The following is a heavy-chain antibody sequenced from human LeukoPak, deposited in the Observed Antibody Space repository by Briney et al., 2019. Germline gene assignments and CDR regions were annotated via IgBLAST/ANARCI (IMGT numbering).Heavy chain of an antibody. CDR2: IYYSGST. Sequence: SETLSLTCTVSGGSISSYYWSWIRQPPATGLEWIGYIYYSGSTNYNPSLKSRVTISVDTSKNQFSLKLSSVTAADTAVYYCSRVASVWIKDYYYYMDVWGKGTTVTVSS. CDR3: SRVASVWIKDYYYYMDV. V-gene: IGHV4-59*01. CDR1: GGSISSYY. D-gene: IGHD5-12*01. J-gene: IGHJ6*03.